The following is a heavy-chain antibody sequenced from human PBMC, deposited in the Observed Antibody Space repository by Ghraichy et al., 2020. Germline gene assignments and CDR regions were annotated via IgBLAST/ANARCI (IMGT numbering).Heavy chain of an antibody. CDR1: GFTFSSYS. Sequence: GALRLSCAASGFTFSSYSMNWVRQAPGKGLEWVSSISSSSSYIYYADSVKGRFTISRDNAKNSLYLQMNSLRAEDTAVYYCARDGERDPPFPGIAAAGTDYWGQGTLVTVSS. J-gene: IGHJ4*02. V-gene: IGHV3-21*01. D-gene: IGHD6-13*01. CDR3: ARDGERDPPFPGIAAAGTDY. CDR2: ISSSSSYI.